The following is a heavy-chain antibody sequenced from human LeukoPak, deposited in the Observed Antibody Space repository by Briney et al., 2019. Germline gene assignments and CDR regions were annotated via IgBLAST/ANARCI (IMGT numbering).Heavy chain of an antibody. CDR3: AKEDLYYYDSSGYYPSSFGY. Sequence: QPGGSLRLSCAAFGFTFSSYAMSWVRQAPGKGLEWVSAISGSGGSTYYADSVKGRFTISRDNSKNTLYLQMNSLRAEDTAVYYCAKEDLYYYDSSGYYPSSFGYWGQGTLVTVSS. V-gene: IGHV3-23*01. CDR2: ISGSGGST. J-gene: IGHJ4*02. CDR1: GFTFSSYA. D-gene: IGHD3-22*01.